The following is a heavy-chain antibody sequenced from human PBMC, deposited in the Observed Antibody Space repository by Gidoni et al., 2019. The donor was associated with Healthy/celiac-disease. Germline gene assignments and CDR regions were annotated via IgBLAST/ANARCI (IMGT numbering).Heavy chain of an antibody. D-gene: IGHD6-13*01. CDR3: AKDMALDSSSWLGFDY. V-gene: IGHV3-9*01. CDR2: ISWNSGSI. J-gene: IGHJ4*02. Sequence: VQLVVSAGGLVQPGSSLTLSCTPSGFTFTAYAMHWVRQAPGKGLEWVSGISWNSGSIGYADSVKGRFTISRDNAKNSLYLQMNSLRAEDTALYYCAKDMALDSSSWLGFDYWGQGTLVTVSS. CDR1: GFTFTAYA.